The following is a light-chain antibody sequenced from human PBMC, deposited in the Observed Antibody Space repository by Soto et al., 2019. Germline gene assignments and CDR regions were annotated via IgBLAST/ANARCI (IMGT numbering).Light chain of an antibody. J-gene: IGKJ1*01. CDR3: QDFDSPQWT. CDR2: QTS. CDR1: QYINTR. V-gene: IGKV3D-11*03. Sequence: EIVLTQSPATLSSFPGDRVTLSCRASQYINTRLAWYQHRPGQAPRLLIYQTSLRAAGIPARFSASGSGTDFTLTITDVQPEDFAVYYCQDFDSPQWTFGQGTKIE.